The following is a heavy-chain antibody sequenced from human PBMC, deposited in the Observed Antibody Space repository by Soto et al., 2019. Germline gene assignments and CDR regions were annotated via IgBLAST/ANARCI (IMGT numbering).Heavy chain of an antibody. V-gene: IGHV3-23*01. J-gene: IGHJ2*01. CDR2: ISASGGNI. CDR1: GFIFSDYA. D-gene: IGHD3-16*01. Sequence: GGSLRLSCVASGFIFSDYAMTWVRQAPRKGLEWVATISASGGNIEYTDSLKGRFTISRDNSKNTRYLQINGLTADDTAVHYCAKAAGGLGYFDLWGRGTLVTVSS. CDR3: AKAAGGLGYFDL.